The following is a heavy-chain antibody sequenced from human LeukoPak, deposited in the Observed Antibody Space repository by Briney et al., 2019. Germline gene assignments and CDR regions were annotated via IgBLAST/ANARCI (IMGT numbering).Heavy chain of an antibody. D-gene: IGHD1-26*01. CDR3: ARAPYSGSYSDY. Sequence: GRSPRLSCAASRFTFSSYGMHWVRQAPGKGLEYVSAISSNGGSTFYVNSVEGRFTISRDNSKNTLYLQMGSLRAEDMAVYYCARAPYSGSYSDYWGQGTLVTVSS. J-gene: IGHJ4*02. V-gene: IGHV3-64*01. CDR1: RFTFSSYG. CDR2: ISSNGGST.